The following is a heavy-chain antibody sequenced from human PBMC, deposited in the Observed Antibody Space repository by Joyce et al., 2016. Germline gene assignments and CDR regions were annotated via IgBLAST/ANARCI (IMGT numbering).Heavy chain of an antibody. J-gene: IGHJ4*02. CDR2: MKQLGET. V-gene: IGHV3-7*03. CDR3: ARVNGGQTHFDN. CDR1: GFSFGSYW. Sequence: EVQLVDSGGGLVQPGGSLRFSCVTSGFSFGSYWMTWVRQAPGKGLGWVANMKQLGETDYVDSVKGRFTVSRDLAKNTLFLEMNSLRVDDTATYYCARVNGGQTHFDNWGQGTLVTVSS. D-gene: IGHD7-27*01.